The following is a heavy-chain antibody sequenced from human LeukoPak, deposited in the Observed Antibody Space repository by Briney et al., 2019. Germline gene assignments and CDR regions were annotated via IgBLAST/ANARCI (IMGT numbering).Heavy chain of an antibody. CDR3: ARGPYNGYDAFDI. CDR1: GYFISSGYY. CDR2: IHHSGST. J-gene: IGHJ3*02. V-gene: IGHV4-38-2*02. D-gene: IGHD5-12*01. Sequence: SETLSLTCTVSGYFISSGYYWGWIRQPPGKGLEWIGSIHHSGSTYYNPSLNSRVTISVDTSKNQFSLNLSSVTAADTAVYYCARGPYNGYDAFDIWGQGTMVIVSS.